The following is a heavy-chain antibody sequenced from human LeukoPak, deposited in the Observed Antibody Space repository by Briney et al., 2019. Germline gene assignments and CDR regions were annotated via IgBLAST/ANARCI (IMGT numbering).Heavy chain of an antibody. V-gene: IGHV3-73*01. D-gene: IGHD3-10*01. CDR1: GFTFSGSA. Sequence: GGPLRLSCAASGFTFSGSAMHWLRQASGKGLEWVGRIRSKANSYATTYAASVKGRFTISRDDSKKTAYLQMNSLNTEDTAVYYCTRPSGDGSGPPFDYWGQGTLVTVSS. CDR2: IRSKANSYAT. CDR3: TRPSGDGSGPPFDY. J-gene: IGHJ4*02.